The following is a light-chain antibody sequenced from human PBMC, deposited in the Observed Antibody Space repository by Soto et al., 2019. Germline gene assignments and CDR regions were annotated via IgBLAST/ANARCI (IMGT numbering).Light chain of an antibody. J-gene: IGKJ4*01. CDR1: QDVNIY. CDR3: QQYGDWPLT. CDR2: GAS. V-gene: IGKV3D-15*01. Sequence: EILMTQSPATLSVSPGERATLSCRASQDVNIYLAWYQQKHCQAPRLLISGASTRATGIPARFSGSGSGTEFTLTITSPQSEDVAVSYCQQYGDWPLTFGGGTNVEIK.